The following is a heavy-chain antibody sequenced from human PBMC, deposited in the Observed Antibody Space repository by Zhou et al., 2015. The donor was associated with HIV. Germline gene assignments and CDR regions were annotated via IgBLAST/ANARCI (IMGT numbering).Heavy chain of an antibody. CDR1: GFVFSDYA. V-gene: IGHV3-33*01. J-gene: IGHJ6*02. Sequence: QIHLVESGRGLAQPGTSLRLTCTASGFVFSDYAIHWVRQAPGKGLEWVSFIRYDRSNKYYGDSVKGRFTISRENAKNSLYLQMNSLRAGDTAVYYCARSYNWKPYSHYGMDVWGQGTTVTVSS. D-gene: IGHD1-20*01. CDR3: ARSYNWKPYSHYGMDV. CDR2: IRYDRSNK.